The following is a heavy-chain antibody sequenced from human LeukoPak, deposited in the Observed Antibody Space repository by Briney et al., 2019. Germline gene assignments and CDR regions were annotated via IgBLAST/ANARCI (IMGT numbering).Heavy chain of an antibody. J-gene: IGHJ6*02. CDR1: GFTFSRYG. D-gene: IGHD3-10*01. V-gene: IGHV3-30*18. Sequence: GGSLRLSCAASGFTFSRYGMHWVRQAPGKGLEWVAVISHAGSNRYYANSVKGRFTISRDNSKNTLNLQMNSLRTEDTAVYYCAKDPTGIDVGSYYNYYFYGMDVWGQGTTVTVSS. CDR2: ISHAGSNR. CDR3: AKDPTGIDVGSYYNYYFYGMDV.